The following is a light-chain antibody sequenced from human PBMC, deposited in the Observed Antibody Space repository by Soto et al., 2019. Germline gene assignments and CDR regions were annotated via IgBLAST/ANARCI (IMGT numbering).Light chain of an antibody. Sequence: DIQMTQSPSTLSASVGDRVTITCRASQSISDWLAWYQQKPGKAPKFLIYKASNLESGVPSRFSGSGSVTEFTLTISSGQPDDFATYYCQYYDSYSWTFGQGTKLEIK. CDR3: QYYDSYSWT. CDR2: KAS. CDR1: QSISDW. J-gene: IGKJ1*01. V-gene: IGKV1-5*03.